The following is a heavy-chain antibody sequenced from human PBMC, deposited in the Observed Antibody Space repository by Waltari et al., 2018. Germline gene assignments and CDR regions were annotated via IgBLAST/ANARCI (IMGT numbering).Heavy chain of an antibody. CDR3: ARVDQNWNYYYYYYGMDV. Sequence: QVQLVQSGAEVKKPGASVKVSCQASGYTFTSYDINWVRQAPGQGLEWMGWMNPNSGNTGYAQKFQGRVTMTRNTSISTAYMELSSLRSEDTAVYYCARVDQNWNYYYYYYGMDVWGQGTTVTVSS. CDR2: MNPNSGNT. V-gene: IGHV1-8*01. J-gene: IGHJ6*02. D-gene: IGHD1-7*01. CDR1: GYTFTSYD.